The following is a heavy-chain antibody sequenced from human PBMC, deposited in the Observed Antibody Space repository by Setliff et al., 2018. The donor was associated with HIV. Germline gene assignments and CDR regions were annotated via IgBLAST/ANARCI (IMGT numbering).Heavy chain of an antibody. Sequence: SETLSLTCTVSGDSISSGNNYWGWNRQTPGKGLEWIAIIHQSGTAHKRPSLKSRVPISIDTSENLFSLKLSGVTAADTAIYYCARVSTDYVWGSFLSSGPYYFDFWGQGALVTVSS. CDR1: GDSISSGNNY. J-gene: IGHJ4*02. D-gene: IGHD3-16*01. CDR3: ARVSTDYVWGSFLSSGPYYFDF. V-gene: IGHV4-39*02. CDR2: IHQSGTA.